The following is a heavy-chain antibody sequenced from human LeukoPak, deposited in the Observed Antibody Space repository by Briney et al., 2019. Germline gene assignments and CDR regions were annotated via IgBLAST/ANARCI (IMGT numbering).Heavy chain of an antibody. CDR2: ISTSGGTT. CDR1: GLTFSNYA. Sequence: PGRSLRLSCAVSGLTFSNYAMAWVSQAPGKRLEWVSGISTSGGTTYYADSVKGRFTFSRHNSTNTLYLQMNSLRAEDTAIYYCARPVRTHYYENSGYRGVDFWGRGTLVTVSS. D-gene: IGHD3-22*01. CDR3: ARPVRTHYYENSGYRGVDF. J-gene: IGHJ4*02. V-gene: IGHV3-23*01.